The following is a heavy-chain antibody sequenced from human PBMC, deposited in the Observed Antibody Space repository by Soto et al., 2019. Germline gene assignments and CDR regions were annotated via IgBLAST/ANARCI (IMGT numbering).Heavy chain of an antibody. CDR1: GFTFSSYA. V-gene: IGHV3-73*01. CDR2: IRSKANSYAT. D-gene: IGHD7-27*01. J-gene: IGHJ4*02. Sequence: GGSLRLSCAASGFTFSSYAMSWVRQAPGKGLEWVGRIRSKANSYATAYAASVKGRFTISRDDSKNTAYLQMNSLKTEDTAVYYCTRLRTGEKDYWDQGTLVTVSS. CDR3: TRLRTGEKDY.